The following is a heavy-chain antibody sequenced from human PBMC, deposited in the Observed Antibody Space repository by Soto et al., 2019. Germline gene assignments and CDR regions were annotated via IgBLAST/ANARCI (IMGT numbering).Heavy chain of an antibody. V-gene: IGHV3-9*01. CDR2: ISWNSGSI. CDR3: ASGVRGG. CDR1: GFTFDDYA. J-gene: IGHJ4*02. D-gene: IGHD3-10*01. Sequence: EVQLVESGGGLVQPGRSLRLSCAASGFTFDDYAMHWVRQAPGKGLEWVSGISWNSGSIGYADSVKGRFTISRDNAKNSLYLQMNSLRAEDTAVYYCASGVRGGWGQGTLVTVSS.